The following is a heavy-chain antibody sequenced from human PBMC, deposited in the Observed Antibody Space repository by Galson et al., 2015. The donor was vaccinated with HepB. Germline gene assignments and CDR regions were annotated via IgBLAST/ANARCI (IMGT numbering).Heavy chain of an antibody. Sequence: SVKVSCKASGYTFSSYGISWLRQAPGQGLEWMGWISGFNGNTNYGQKFQDRVTMTIDSSRTTAYMEPRSLRSDDTAVYFCARDAHRVPSMISYQLYWGQGTLVTVSS. CDR1: GYTFSSYG. CDR2: ISGFNGNT. D-gene: IGHD3/OR15-3a*01. J-gene: IGHJ4*02. CDR3: ARDAHRVPSMISYQLY. V-gene: IGHV1-18*01.